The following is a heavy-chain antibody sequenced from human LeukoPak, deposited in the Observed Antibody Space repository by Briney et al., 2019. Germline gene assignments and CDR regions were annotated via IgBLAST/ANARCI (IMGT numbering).Heavy chain of an antibody. CDR3: AREGYGDYEKHDY. Sequence: PGGSLRLSCIASGFTFSNHGMHWVRQAPGKGLEWVIFIGHDGDNEQYAQSVRGRFTISRDKSKNTVYLQMNSLRAEDTAVYYCAREGYGDYEKHDYWGQGTLVTVSS. CDR2: IGHDGDNE. D-gene: IGHD4-17*01. V-gene: IGHV3-30*02. CDR1: GFTFSNHG. J-gene: IGHJ4*02.